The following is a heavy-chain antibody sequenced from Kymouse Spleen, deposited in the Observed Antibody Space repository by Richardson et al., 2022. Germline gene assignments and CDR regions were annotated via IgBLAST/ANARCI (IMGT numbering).Heavy chain of an antibody. CDR3: ARETPSGSHFDY. CDR1: GGSISSYY. V-gene: IGHV4-59*01. CDR2: IYYSGST. D-gene: IGHD1-26*01. J-gene: IGHJ4*02. Sequence: QVQLQESGPGLVKPSETLSLTCTVSGGSISSYYWSWIRQPPGKGLEWIGYIYYSGSTNYNPSLKSRVTISVDTSKNQFSLKLSSVTAADTAVYYCARETPSGSHFDYWGQGTLVTVSS.